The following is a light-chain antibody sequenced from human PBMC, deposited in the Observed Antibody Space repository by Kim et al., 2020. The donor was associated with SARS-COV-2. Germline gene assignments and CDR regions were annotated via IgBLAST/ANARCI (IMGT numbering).Light chain of an antibody. V-gene: IGKV1-5*03. CDR2: KAS. J-gene: IGKJ1*01. Sequence: PVGDKLTITCRTSQNISTWLAWYQQKPGKAPQVLIYKASTVESGAPSRFSGSGSGTKFTLTISSLQPDDFATYSCQQYKTYPWTFGQGTKVDIK. CDR1: QNISTW. CDR3: QQYKTYPWT.